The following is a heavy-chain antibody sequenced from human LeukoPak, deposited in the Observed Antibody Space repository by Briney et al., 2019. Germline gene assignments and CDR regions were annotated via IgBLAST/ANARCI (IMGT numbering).Heavy chain of an antibody. Sequence: SETLSLTCTVSGASINSGYYWGWIRQYPGKGLEWLGNIFYTGATSLNPSLKSRPLLSVDMSKNQFSLRLTSVTAADTAVYYCARVTGTSGRYYGFWGQGTLVTVSS. J-gene: IGHJ4*02. CDR1: GASINSGYY. CDR3: ARVTGTSGRYYGF. D-gene: IGHD3-10*01. CDR2: IFYTGAT. V-gene: IGHV4-31*03.